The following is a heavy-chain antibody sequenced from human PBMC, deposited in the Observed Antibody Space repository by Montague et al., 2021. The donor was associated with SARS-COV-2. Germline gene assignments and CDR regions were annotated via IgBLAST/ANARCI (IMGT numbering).Heavy chain of an antibody. CDR2: IRQDGKEK. CDR1: GFTLNKYY. CDR3: AREARIWGRQGEVDDAADI. J-gene: IGHJ3*02. Sequence: SLRLSCAASGFTLNKYYITWVRQAPGKGLEWVAHIRQDGKEKYYLGSVKGRFTITRDNAKNSVYLQMNSLRGEDTAVYFCAREARIWGRQGEVDDAADIWGQGTMVIVSS. D-gene: IGHD3-16*01. V-gene: IGHV3-7*03.